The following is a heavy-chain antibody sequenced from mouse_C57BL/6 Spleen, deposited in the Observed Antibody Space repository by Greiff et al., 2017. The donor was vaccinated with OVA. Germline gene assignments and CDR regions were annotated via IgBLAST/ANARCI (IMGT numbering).Heavy chain of an antibody. CDR1: GFSLTSYC. V-gene: IGHV2-2*01. Sequence: QVHVKQSGPGLVQPSQSLSITCTVSGFSLTSYCVHWVRQSPGKGLEWLGVIWSGGSTDYNAAFISRLSISKDNSKSQVFFKMNSLQADDTAIYYCARGGLRDYYAMDYWGQGTSVTVSS. CDR3: ARGGLRDYYAMDY. D-gene: IGHD2-2*01. CDR2: IWSGGST. J-gene: IGHJ4*01.